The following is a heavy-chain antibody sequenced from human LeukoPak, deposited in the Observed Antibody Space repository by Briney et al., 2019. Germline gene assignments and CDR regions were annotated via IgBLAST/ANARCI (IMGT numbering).Heavy chain of an antibody. CDR2: IIPIFGTA. Sequence: GASVKVSCKASGGTFSSYAISWVRQAPGQGLEWMGGIIPIFGTANYAQKFQGRVTITADESTSTAYMELSCLRSEDTAVYYCARRKSLSSPGLDYWGQGTLVTVSS. CDR3: ARRKSLSSPGLDY. V-gene: IGHV1-69*13. CDR1: GGTFSSYA. J-gene: IGHJ4*02. D-gene: IGHD2-2*01.